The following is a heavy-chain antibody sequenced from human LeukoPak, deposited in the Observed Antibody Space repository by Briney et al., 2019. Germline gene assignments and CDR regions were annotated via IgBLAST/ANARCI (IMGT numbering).Heavy chain of an antibody. D-gene: IGHD3-22*01. CDR1: TSR. CDR2: IGTYGGDT. V-gene: IGHV1-18*01. J-gene: IGHJ5*01. Sequence: ASVKVSCKSTSRISWVRQAPGQGLGWMGWIGTYGGDTYYAPKFQGRITVTTATSTSTVYIELRNLRSDDTAVYYCARDLWNFYDDSGYNRDFHSWGQGTLVTVSS. CDR3: ARDLWNFYDDSGYNRDFHS.